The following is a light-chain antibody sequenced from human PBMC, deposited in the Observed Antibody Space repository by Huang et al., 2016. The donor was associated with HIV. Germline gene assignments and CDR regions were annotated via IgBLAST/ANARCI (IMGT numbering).Light chain of an antibody. CDR3: HQYYDTPQT. V-gene: IGKV4-1*01. Sequence: DIVVTQSPDSLALSLGGRAAINCTASQSVLKTSNNKNCLSWYQLKPGQPPKLLIYWASTREAGVPDRFSGSGSGTHFTLTIDSLQAEDVAVYYCHQYYDTPQTFGQGTKVEVK. CDR1: QSVLKTSNNKNC. CDR2: WAS. J-gene: IGKJ1*01.